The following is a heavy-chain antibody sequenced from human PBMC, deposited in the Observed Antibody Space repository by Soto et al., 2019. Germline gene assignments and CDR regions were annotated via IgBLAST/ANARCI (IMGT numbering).Heavy chain of an antibody. CDR3: ARVIAAGVYYYYGMDV. J-gene: IGHJ6*02. CDR1: GYTFTSYY. V-gene: IGHV1-46*01. Sequence: QVQLVQSGAEVKKPGASVKVSCKASGYTFTSYYMHWVRQAPGQGLEWMGIINPSGGSTSYAQKFQGRVTMTRDTSTSTVYMELSSLRSEDTAVYYCARVIAAGVYYYYGMDVWGQGTTVTFSS. D-gene: IGHD6-13*01. CDR2: INPSGGST.